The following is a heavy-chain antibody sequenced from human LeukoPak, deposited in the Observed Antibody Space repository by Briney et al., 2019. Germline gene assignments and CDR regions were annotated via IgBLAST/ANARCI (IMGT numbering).Heavy chain of an antibody. CDR1: GFPFSTYW. V-gene: IGHV3-7*03. D-gene: IGHD1-1*01. Sequence: GGSLRLSCAASGFPFSTYWMRWVRQAPGKGLEWVANIRHDGRETYYVDSVRGRFTISRDNSKNSLYLEMNSLRDEDTAVYYCSTVVAGYSDNWGQGTLVTVSS. CDR2: IRHDGRET. J-gene: IGHJ4*02. CDR3: STVVAGYSDN.